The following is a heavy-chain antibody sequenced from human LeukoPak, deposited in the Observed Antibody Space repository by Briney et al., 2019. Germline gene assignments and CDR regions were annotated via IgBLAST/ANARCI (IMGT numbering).Heavy chain of an antibody. CDR3: AREGPNSSGWYGGWFDP. CDR2: IYHSGST. Sequence: SETLSLTCTVSGYSISSGYYWGWIRQPPGKGLEWIGSIYHSGSTFYNPSLKSRVTISVDTSKNQFSLKLSSVTAADTAVYYCAREGPNSSGWYGGWFDPWGQGTLVTVSS. CDR1: GYSISSGYY. V-gene: IGHV4-38-2*02. D-gene: IGHD6-19*01. J-gene: IGHJ5*02.